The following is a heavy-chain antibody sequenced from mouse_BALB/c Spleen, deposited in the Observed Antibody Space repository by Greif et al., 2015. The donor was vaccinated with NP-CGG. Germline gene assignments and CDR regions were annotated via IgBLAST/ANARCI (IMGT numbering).Heavy chain of an antibody. D-gene: IGHD2-4*01. Sequence: EVQLQESGGGLVQPGGSLKLSCAASGFTFSSYTMSWVRQTPEKRLEWVAYISNGGGSTYYPDTVKGRFTISRDNAKNTLYLQMSSLKSEDTAMYYCARLDYDKDFDVWGAGTTVTVSS. CDR3: ARLDYDKDFDV. V-gene: IGHV5-12-2*01. CDR2: ISNGGGST. J-gene: IGHJ1*01. CDR1: GFTFSSYT.